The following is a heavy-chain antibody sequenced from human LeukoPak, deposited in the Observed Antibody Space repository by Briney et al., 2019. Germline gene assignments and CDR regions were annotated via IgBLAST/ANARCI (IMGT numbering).Heavy chain of an antibody. CDR1: GFTVSSNY. J-gene: IGHJ3*02. CDR2: IYSGGST. Sequence: GGSLRLSCAASGFTVSSNYMSWVRQAPGKGLEWVSVIYSGGSTYYADSVKGRFTISRDNAKNSLYLQMNSLRVEDTAVYYCARGWASSRRKAFDIWGQGTMVTVSS. D-gene: IGHD3-16*01. V-gene: IGHV3-53*01. CDR3: ARGWASSRRKAFDI.